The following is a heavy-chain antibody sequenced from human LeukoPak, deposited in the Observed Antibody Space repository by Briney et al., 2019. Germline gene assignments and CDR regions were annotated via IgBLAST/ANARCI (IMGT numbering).Heavy chain of an antibody. CDR1: GGSISRSQYY. CDR3: ARHEHKAVAGDN. CDR2: IYYSGNT. J-gene: IGHJ4*02. Sequence: SETLSLTCTVSGGSISRSQYYWGWIRQPPGKGLEWIGTIYYSGNTFYNPSLKSRLTISVYTSKNQFSLKLSSVIAADMAVYYCARHEHKAVAGDNWGQGSLVTVSS. D-gene: IGHD6-19*01. V-gene: IGHV4-39*01.